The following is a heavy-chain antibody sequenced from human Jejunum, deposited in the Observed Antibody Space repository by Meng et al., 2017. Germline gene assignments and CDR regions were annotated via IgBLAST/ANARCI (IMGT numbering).Heavy chain of an antibody. CDR3: ARDHWGSLDY. CDR2: AST. V-gene: IGHV4-61*08. J-gene: IGHJ4*02. CDR1: GGSVSSSGYQ. Sequence: QVQLPESGPGLVRPSETLSLMCAVSGGSVSSSGYQWGWIRQPPGKGLEWIGYASTNYNPSLKSRVTISVDTSKNQFSLKLTSVTAADTAVYYCARDHWGSLDYWGQGVLVTVSS. D-gene: IGHD7-27*01.